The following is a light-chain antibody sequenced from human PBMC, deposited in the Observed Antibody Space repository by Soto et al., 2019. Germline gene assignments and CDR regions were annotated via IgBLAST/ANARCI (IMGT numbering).Light chain of an antibody. Sequence: QAVVTQPPSVSAAPGQKVTISGSGSSSNIGNNYVSWYQQLPGTAPKLLIYDSNKRPSGIPDRFSGSKSGTSATLGITGLQTGDEAGYYCGTWDNSLSAVVFGGGTKLTVL. CDR1: SSNIGNNY. J-gene: IGLJ2*01. CDR3: GTWDNSLSAVV. V-gene: IGLV1-51*01. CDR2: DSN.